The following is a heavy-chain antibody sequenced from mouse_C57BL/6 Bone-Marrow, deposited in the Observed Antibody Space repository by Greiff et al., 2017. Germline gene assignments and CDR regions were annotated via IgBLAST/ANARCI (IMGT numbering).Heavy chain of an antibody. CDR1: GYTFTSYW. CDR2: IDPSDSYT. Sequence: QVQLQQPGAELVKPGASVKLSCKASGYTFTSYWMPWVKQRPGQGLELIGEIDPSDSYTNYNQKFKGKATLTVDTSSSTAYMQLSSLTSEDSAVYCCAREEVHFDYWGQGTTLTVSS. CDR3: AREEVHFDY. V-gene: IGHV1-50*01. J-gene: IGHJ2*01.